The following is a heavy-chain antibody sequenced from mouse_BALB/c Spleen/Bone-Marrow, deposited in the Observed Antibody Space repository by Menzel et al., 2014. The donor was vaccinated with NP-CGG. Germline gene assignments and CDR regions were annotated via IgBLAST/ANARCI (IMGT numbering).Heavy chain of an antibody. CDR3: AIKGADYEDY. Sequence: VQLQQSGAELVKPGASVKLSCKASGYTFTSYWMHWVKQRPGQGLEWIGEINPSNGHTNYNEKFKTKATLTVDKSSNTAYMQLSRLTSEDSAVYYCAIKGADYEDYWGQGTTLTVSS. V-gene: IGHV1S81*02. J-gene: IGHJ2*01. CDR2: INPSNGHT. D-gene: IGHD2-4*01. CDR1: GYTFTSYW.